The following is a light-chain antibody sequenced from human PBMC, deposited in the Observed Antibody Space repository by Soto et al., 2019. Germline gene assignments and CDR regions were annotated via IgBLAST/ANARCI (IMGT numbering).Light chain of an antibody. CDR1: SSNLGSGFD. V-gene: IGLV1-40*01. J-gene: IGLJ3*02. CDR3: SSYAGSNNRRV. Sequence: SVLTQPPSVSGAPGQRVTISCTGSSSNLGSGFDVQWYQQLPGTAPKLMIYEVSKRPSGVPDRFSGSKSGNTASLTVSGLQAEDEADYYCSSYAGSNNRRVFGGGTKLTVL. CDR2: EVS.